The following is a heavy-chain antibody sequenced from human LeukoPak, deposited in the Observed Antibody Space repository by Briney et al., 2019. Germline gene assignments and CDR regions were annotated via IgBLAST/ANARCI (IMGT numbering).Heavy chain of an antibody. J-gene: IGHJ3*02. V-gene: IGHV3-30*02. CDR2: IPYDGSNK. CDR1: GFIFINYG. Sequence: PGGSLRLSCAASGFIFINYGMHWVRQAPGKGLEWVAFIPYDGSNKYYTDSVKGRFTISRDKSKNTLDLQMNSLRAEDTAVYYCAKDPGTKLNDAFDIWGQGTMVTVSS. D-gene: IGHD2-2*01. CDR3: AKDPGTKLNDAFDI.